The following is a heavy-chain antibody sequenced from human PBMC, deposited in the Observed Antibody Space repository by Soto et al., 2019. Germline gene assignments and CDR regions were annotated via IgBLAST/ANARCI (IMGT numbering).Heavy chain of an antibody. CDR2: IYYSGRT. D-gene: IGHD3-22*01. Sequence: SETLSLTCTVSDASITSSRYYWNWIRQPPGKGLEWIGNIYYSGRTYYNPSLKSRVTISVDTSKNQLSLELSSVTAADTAMYYCARSRSEKTYDGRGYVDYWGRGTLVTVSS. CDR3: ARSRSEKTYDGRGYVDY. V-gene: IGHV4-39*01. CDR1: DASITSSRYY. J-gene: IGHJ4*02.